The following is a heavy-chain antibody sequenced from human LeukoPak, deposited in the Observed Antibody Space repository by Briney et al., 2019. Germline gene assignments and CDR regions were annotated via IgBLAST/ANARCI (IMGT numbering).Heavy chain of an antibody. V-gene: IGHV4-59*11. CDR3: ARGAATGDDSVVHYYYYMDV. CDR1: NGSISSHY. J-gene: IGHJ6*03. D-gene: IGHD1-1*01. Sequence: SETLSLTCTVSNGSISSHYWSWVRQPPGKGLESIGYIYDTGNADYNPSLKSRVSMSLDTSNNQFSLSLTSVTAADTAVYYCARGAATGDDSVVHYYYYMDVWGKGTTVTVSS. CDR2: IYDTGNA.